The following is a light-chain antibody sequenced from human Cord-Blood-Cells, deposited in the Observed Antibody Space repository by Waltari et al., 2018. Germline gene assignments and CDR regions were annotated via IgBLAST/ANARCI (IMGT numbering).Light chain of an antibody. CDR1: SGINVGTYR. V-gene: IGLV5-45*02. J-gene: IGLJ2*01. CDR3: MIWHSSAVV. CDR2: YKSDSDK. Sequence: QAVLTQPSSLSASPGASASLTCTLRSGINVGTYRIYWYPPKPGSPPQYLLRYKSDSDKQQGSGVPSRFSGSKDASANAGILLISGLQSEDEADYYCMIWHSSAVVFGGGTKLTVL.